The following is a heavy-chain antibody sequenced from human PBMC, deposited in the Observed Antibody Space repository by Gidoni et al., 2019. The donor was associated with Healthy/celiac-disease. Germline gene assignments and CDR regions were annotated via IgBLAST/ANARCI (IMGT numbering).Heavy chain of an antibody. Sequence: QVQLHESGPGLVKPSATLSLPCPVSGGSISSYYWSWIRQPPGKGLEWIGYIYYSGRPNYNPSLKSRVTISVDTSKNQFSLKLSSVTAADTAVYYCARHPITMVRGPRGWFDPWGQGTLVTVSS. CDR1: GGSISSYY. CDR3: ARHPITMVRGPRGWFDP. D-gene: IGHD3-10*01. J-gene: IGHJ5*02. V-gene: IGHV4-59*08. CDR2: IYYSGRP.